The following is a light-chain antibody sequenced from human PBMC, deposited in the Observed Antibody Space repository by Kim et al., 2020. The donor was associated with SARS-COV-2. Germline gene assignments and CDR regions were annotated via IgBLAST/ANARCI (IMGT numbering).Light chain of an antibody. J-gene: IGKJ2*03. V-gene: IGKV3-20*01. CDR2: SAS. CDR1: QSVSSSY. Sequence: PGARATLSCRASQSVSSSYLALYQQKPGQAPRLLIYSASSRATGIPDRFSGSGSGTDFTLTISRLEPEDFAVYYCQQYGSSPPQYSFGQGTKLEI. CDR3: QQYGSSPPQYS.